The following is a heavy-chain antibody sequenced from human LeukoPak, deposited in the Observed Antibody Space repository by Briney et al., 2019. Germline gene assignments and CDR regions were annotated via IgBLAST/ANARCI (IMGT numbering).Heavy chain of an antibody. CDR1: GFAFSTYA. V-gene: IGHV3-23*01. CDR2: ISRNGAGT. CDR3: AKGDGLDGKFDY. Sequence: GRSLGLSCAASGFAFSTYAMSWVRQVPGKGLEWVSAISRNGAGTYYADSVKGRFAISRDDSKNTLYLEMDSLRADDTAVYYCAKGDGLDGKFDYWGQGTLVTVSS. J-gene: IGHJ4*02. D-gene: IGHD3/OR15-3a*01.